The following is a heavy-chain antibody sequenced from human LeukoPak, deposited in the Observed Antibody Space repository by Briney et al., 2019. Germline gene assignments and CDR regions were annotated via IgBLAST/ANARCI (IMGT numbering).Heavy chain of an antibody. J-gene: IGHJ4*02. D-gene: IGHD6-13*01. CDR3: ARWAMAAADY. CDR1: GGSIGSSSYH. CDR2: IYYTGST. Sequence: NASETLSLTCTVSGGSIGSSSYHWGWIRQPPGKGLEWIGTIYYTGSTYYNPSLKSRATISVDTSKNQFSLKLTSVTAADTAVYYCARWAMAAADYWGQGTLVTVSS. V-gene: IGHV4-39*01.